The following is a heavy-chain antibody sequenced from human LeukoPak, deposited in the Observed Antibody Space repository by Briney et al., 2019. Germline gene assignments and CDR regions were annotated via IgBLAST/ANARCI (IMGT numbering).Heavy chain of an antibody. CDR3: AKNRLRVPAAMGWFDP. V-gene: IGHV3-30*02. CDR2: IRYDGGDK. Sequence: GGSLRLSCAASGFTFSSYGMHRVRQAPGKGLEWVAFIRYDGGDKYYADSVKGRFTISRDNSKNTLYLQMNSLRAEDTAVYYCAKNRLRVPAAMGWFDPWGQGTLVTVSS. D-gene: IGHD2-2*01. J-gene: IGHJ5*02. CDR1: GFTFSSYG.